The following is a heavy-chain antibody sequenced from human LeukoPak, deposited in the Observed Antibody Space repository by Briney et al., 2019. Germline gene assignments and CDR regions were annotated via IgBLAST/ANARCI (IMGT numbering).Heavy chain of an antibody. CDR2: MNPNSGNT. Sequence: ASVKVSCKASGYTFTSYDINWVRQATGQGLEWMGWMNPNSGNTGYAQKFQGRVTMTRNTSISTAYMELSSLRSEDTAVYYCARGYCSSTSCYTENRFDPWGQGTLVTVSS. J-gene: IGHJ5*02. CDR1: GYTFTSYD. D-gene: IGHD2-2*02. CDR3: ARGYCSSTSCYTENRFDP. V-gene: IGHV1-8*01.